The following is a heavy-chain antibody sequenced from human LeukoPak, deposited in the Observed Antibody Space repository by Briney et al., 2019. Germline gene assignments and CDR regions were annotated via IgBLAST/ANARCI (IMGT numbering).Heavy chain of an antibody. V-gene: IGHV4-4*07. CDR3: ARGVGSFGDDPRDALDI. CDR1: GGSISSYY. Sequence: SETLSLTRTVAGGSISSYYWSWIRQPAGKGLEWIVRIHSTGSTNYNPSLKSRVTMSLDTSKKQFSLKLTSVTAADTAVYFCARGVGSFGDDPRDALDIWGQGTMVTVSS. J-gene: IGHJ3*02. CDR2: IHSTGST. D-gene: IGHD4-17*01.